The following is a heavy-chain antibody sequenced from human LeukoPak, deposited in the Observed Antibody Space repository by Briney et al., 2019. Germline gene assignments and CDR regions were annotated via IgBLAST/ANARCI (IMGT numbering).Heavy chain of an antibody. CDR3: ARDAFLGITMPVNWFDP. CDR1: GGSISSYY. V-gene: IGHV4-4*07. CDR2: ISTGGSA. Sequence: PSETLSLTCSVSGGSISSYYWSWIRQPAGKALEWLGRISTGGSANYNPSLQSRVTMSIDTSKSQFSLNLNSVTAADTAVYYCARDAFLGITMPVNWFDPWGQGTLDTVSA. J-gene: IGHJ5*02. D-gene: IGHD1-14*01.